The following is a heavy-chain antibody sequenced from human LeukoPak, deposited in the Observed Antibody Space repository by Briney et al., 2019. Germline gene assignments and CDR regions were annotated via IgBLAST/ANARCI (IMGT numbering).Heavy chain of an antibody. D-gene: IGHD3-22*01. J-gene: IGHJ4*02. CDR3: ARDGKDYYDSSGYLLD. CDR2: INPNSGGT. Sequence: ASVKVSCKASGYTFTGYYMHWVRQAPGQGLEWMGWINPNSGGTNYAQKFQGRVTMTRGTSISTAYMELSRLRSDDTAVYYCARDGKDYYDSSGYLLDWGQGTLVTVSS. V-gene: IGHV1-2*02. CDR1: GYTFTGYY.